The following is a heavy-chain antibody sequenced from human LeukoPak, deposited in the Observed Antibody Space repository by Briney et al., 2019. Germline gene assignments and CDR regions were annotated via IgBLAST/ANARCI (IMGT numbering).Heavy chain of an antibody. CDR2: IYSGGST. J-gene: IGHJ6*02. D-gene: IGHD3-10*01. Sequence: PGGSLRLSCAASGFTFSSYAMRWVRQAPGKGLEWVSVIYSGGSTYYADSVKGRFTISRDNSKNTLYLQMNSLRAEDTAVYYCARGTSMVRGGRAAFYYGMDVWGQGTTVTVSS. V-gene: IGHV3-66*01. CDR1: GFTFSSYA. CDR3: ARGTSMVRGGRAAFYYGMDV.